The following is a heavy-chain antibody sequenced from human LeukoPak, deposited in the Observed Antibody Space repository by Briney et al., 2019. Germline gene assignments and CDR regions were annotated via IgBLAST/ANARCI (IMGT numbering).Heavy chain of an antibody. D-gene: IGHD2-2*01. CDR3: AKIYCSSTSCWAGLLDY. J-gene: IGHJ4*02. CDR1: GYTFTSYG. Sequence: ASVKVSCKASGYTFTSYGISWVLQAPGQGLEWIGWISAYNGNTNYAQKLQGRVTMTTDTSTSTAYMELRSQRSDDTAVYYCAKIYCSSTSCWAGLLDYWGQGTLVTVSS. CDR2: ISAYNGNT. V-gene: IGHV1-18*01.